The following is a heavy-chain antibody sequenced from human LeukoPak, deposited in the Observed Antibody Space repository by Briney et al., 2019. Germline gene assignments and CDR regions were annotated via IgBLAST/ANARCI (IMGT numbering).Heavy chain of an antibody. D-gene: IGHD2-8*01. CDR3: ARFQPIYTNSYAWFDP. J-gene: IGHJ5*02. V-gene: IGHV3-30*03. Sequence: PGRSLRLSCAAYGFTFSSYGRHWVRQAPGKGLEWVAVISYDGSNKYYADSVKGRFTISRDNSKNTLYLQMNSLRAEDTAVYYCARFQPIYTNSYAWFDPWGQGTLVTVSS. CDR2: ISYDGSNK. CDR1: GFTFSSYG.